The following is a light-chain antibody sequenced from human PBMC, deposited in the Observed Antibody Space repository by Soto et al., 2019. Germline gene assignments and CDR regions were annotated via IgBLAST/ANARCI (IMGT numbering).Light chain of an antibody. CDR1: RSNIGNNF. Sequence: QAVLTHPPSVSAAPGQKVTISCSGSRSNIGNNFVSWYQHLPGTAPKLLIYNNDKRPSGIPDRFSGSKSGTSATLDITGLQTGDDADYYCEAWDASLNVGVFGGGTK. CDR2: NND. J-gene: IGLJ2*01. V-gene: IGLV1-51*01. CDR3: EAWDASLNVGV.